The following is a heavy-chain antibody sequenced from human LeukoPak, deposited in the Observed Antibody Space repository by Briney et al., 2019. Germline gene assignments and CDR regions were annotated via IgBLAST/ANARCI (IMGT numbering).Heavy chain of an antibody. CDR3: ARPSLRYFDWSRRYFDY. J-gene: IGHJ4*02. CDR1: GGSFSGYY. D-gene: IGHD3-9*01. V-gene: IGHV4-34*01. CDR2: INHSGST. Sequence: SETLSLTCAVYGGSFSGYYWSWIRQPPGKGLEWIGEINHSGSTNYNPSLKSRVTISVDTSKNQFSLKLSSVTAADTAVYYCARPSLRYFDWSRRYFDYWGQGTLVTVSS.